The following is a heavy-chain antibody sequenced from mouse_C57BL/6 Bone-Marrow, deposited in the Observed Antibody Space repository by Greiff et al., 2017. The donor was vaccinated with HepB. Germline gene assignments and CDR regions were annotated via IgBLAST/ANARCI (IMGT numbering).Heavy chain of an antibody. V-gene: IGHV5-16*01. CDR1: GFTFSDYY. CDR3: ARRGLRRDAMDY. CDR2: INYDGSST. D-gene: IGHD2-4*01. Sequence: DVMLVESEGGLVQPGRSMKLSCTASGFTFSDYYMSWVRQVPEKGLEWVANINYDGSSTYYLDSLKSRFIISRDNAKNMLYLQMSSLKSEDTAAYYCARRGLRRDAMDYWGQGTSVTVSS. J-gene: IGHJ4*01.